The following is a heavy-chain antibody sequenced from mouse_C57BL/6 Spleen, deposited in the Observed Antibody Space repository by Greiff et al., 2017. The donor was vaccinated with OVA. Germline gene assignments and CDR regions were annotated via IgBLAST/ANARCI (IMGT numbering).Heavy chain of an antibody. D-gene: IGHD1-1*01. Sequence: LVESGAELVRPGTSVKVSRKASGYAFTNYLIEWVKQRPGQGLEWIGVINPGSGGTNYNEKFKGKATLTADKSSSTAYMQLSSLTSEDSAVYFCARTGTVVAPFAYWGQVTLVTVSA. J-gene: IGHJ3*01. CDR3: ARTGTVVAPFAY. CDR2: INPGSGGT. CDR1: GYAFTNYL. V-gene: IGHV1-54*01.